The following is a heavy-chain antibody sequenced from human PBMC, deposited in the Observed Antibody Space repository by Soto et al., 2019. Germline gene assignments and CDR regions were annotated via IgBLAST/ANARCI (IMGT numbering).Heavy chain of an antibody. Sequence: GESLKISCKGSGYNFTNYWIGWVRQMPGKGLESMGIIYPGDSDTRYSPSFQGQVTISADKSISTAYLQWSSLKASDTAMYYCAGGGVRGVVTRTRDYYGMNVWGQGTTVTVSS. CDR3: AGGGVRGVVTRTRDYYGMNV. CDR1: GYNFTNYW. V-gene: IGHV5-51*01. D-gene: IGHD3-10*01. CDR2: IYPGDSDT. J-gene: IGHJ6*02.